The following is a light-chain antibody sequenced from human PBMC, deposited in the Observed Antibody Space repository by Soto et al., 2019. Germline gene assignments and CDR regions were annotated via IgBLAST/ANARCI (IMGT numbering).Light chain of an antibody. J-gene: IGKJ2*01. CDR1: QSVSSY. CDR2: DAS. Sequence: EVVLTQSPATLSLSPGERATLSCRASQSVSSYLAWYQQRPGQAPRLLIYDASNRATGIPARFSGSGSGTDFTLIISSLEPEDVAVYYCQHRSNWPPYTFGQGTKLEI. CDR3: QHRSNWPPYT. V-gene: IGKV3-11*01.